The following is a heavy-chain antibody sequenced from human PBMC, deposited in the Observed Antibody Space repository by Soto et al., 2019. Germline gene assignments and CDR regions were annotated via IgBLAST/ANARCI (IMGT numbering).Heavy chain of an antibody. Sequence: PGGSLILSCAASGFTFSSYGMHWVRQAPGKGLEWVAVISYDGSNKYYADSVKGRFTISRDNSKNTLYLQMNSLRAEDTAVYYCAKENRRNPIAAPYNYGMDVWGQGTTVTVSS. D-gene: IGHD6-6*01. CDR2: ISYDGSNK. J-gene: IGHJ6*02. CDR3: AKENRRNPIAAPYNYGMDV. CDR1: GFTFSSYG. V-gene: IGHV3-30*18.